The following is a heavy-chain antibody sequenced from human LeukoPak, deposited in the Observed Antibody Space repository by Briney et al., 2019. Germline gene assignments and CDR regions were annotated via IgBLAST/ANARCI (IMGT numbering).Heavy chain of an antibody. CDR2: IWYDGSKT. CDR1: GFAFSTYG. D-gene: IGHD3-22*01. CDR3: ARQAYSSGRYFPFDY. Sequence: PGRSLRLSCAASGFAFSTYGMHWVRQAPGKGLEWVAYIWYDGSKTYYADSVKGRFTISRDEPENTLYLQVNSLRAEDTALYYCARQAYSSGRYFPFDYWGQGTLVTVSS. V-gene: IGHV3-33*01. J-gene: IGHJ4*02.